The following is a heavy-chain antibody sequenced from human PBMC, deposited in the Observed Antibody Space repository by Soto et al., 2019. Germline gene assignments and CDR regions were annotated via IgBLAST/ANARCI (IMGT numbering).Heavy chain of an antibody. J-gene: IGHJ4*02. CDR1: GGTFSSYT. CDR2: IIPILGIA. CDR3: ARDLVRYYDSSGYYELQYYFDY. V-gene: IGHV1-69*08. D-gene: IGHD3-22*01. Sequence: QVQLVQSGAEVKKPGSSVKVSCKASGGTFSSYTISWVRQAPGQGLEWMGRIIPILGIANYAQKFQGRVTIPADKSTSTAYMELSSLRSEDTAVYYCARDLVRYYDSSGYYELQYYFDYWGQGTLVTVSS.